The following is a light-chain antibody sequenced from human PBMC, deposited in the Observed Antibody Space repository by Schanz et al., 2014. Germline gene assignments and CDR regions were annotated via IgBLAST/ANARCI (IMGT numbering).Light chain of an antibody. CDR2: GAS. V-gene: IGKV3-15*01. CDR1: QSVSSN. J-gene: IGKJ2*01. CDR3: QQYGSSVMYT. Sequence: EIVMTQSPATLSVSPGERATLSCRASQSVSSNLAWYQQKPGQAPRLLIYGASTRATGIPARFSGSGSGTEFTLTISSLQSEDFAVYYCQQYGSSVMYTFGQGTKLEI.